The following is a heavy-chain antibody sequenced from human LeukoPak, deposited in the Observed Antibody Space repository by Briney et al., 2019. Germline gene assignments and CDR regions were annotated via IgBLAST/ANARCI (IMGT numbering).Heavy chain of an antibody. Sequence: GGSLRLSCVASGFTFGIYSMSWVRQAPGKGLEWVSYISSGSDNTKYADSVKGRFTISRDNAKNSLYLQMNSLRAEDTAVYYCAREVLAAAGTTYWGQGTLVTVSS. CDR1: GFTFGIYS. J-gene: IGHJ4*02. CDR2: ISSGSDNT. V-gene: IGHV3-11*05. CDR3: AREVLAAAGTTY. D-gene: IGHD6-13*01.